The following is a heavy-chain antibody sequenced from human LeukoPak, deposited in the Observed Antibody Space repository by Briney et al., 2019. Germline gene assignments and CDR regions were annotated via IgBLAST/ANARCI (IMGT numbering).Heavy chain of an antibody. CDR1: GFTFSSYG. CDR2: ISYDGSNK. D-gene: IGHD2-15*01. V-gene: IGHV3-30*18. J-gene: IGHJ5*02. CDR3: AKDQGGGWFDP. Sequence: PGRSLRLSCAASGFTFSSYGMHWVRQAPGKGLEWVAVISYDGSNKYYADSVKGRFTISRDNSKNTLYLQMNSLRAEDAAVYYCAKDQGGGWFDPWGQGTLVTVSS.